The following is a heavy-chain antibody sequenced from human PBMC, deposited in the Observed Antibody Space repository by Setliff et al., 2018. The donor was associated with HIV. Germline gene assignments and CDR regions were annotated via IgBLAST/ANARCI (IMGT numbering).Heavy chain of an antibody. CDR2: INYAGVA. V-gene: IGHV4-34*01. J-gene: IGHJ6*02. D-gene: IGHD2-21*02. CDR1: AWSLSGYF. CDR3: ARGGAVTVLGIPSYAYFYGLDV. Sequence: PSETLSLTCGVDAWSLSGYFWVWVRQSPKRGLEWIGEINYAGVANYSPSLKSRVTMSIDTSKSQFSLKVSSVTAADTAGYFCARGGAVTVLGIPSYAYFYGLDVWGQGTTVTVSS.